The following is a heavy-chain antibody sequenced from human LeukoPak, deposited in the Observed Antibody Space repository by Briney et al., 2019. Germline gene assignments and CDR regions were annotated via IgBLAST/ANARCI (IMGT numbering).Heavy chain of an antibody. CDR1: GFTVSSNY. CDR2: IYSGGTT. J-gene: IGHJ5*02. CDR3: ARGAYCSSTSCYFT. Sequence: GGSLRLSCAASGFTVSSNYMSWVRQAPGKGLEWVSVIYSGGTTYYADSVKGRFTFSRDNSKNTLYLQMYSLRAEDTAMYYCARGAYCSSTSCYFTWGQGTLVTVSS. D-gene: IGHD2-2*01. V-gene: IGHV3-53*01.